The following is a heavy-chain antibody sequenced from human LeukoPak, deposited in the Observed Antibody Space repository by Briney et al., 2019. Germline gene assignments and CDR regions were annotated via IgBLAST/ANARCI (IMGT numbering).Heavy chain of an antibody. CDR3: ARANWGHPMYYFDY. Sequence: SETLSLTCAVNGGAFSCFHWSWLRQYPGKELEWIGEINHRGSTNYNPSLKSRVTISVDTSKNHFSLKLSSVTAADTAVYYCARANWGHPMYYFDYWGQGTLVTVSS. D-gene: IGHD7-27*01. CDR2: INHRGST. V-gene: IGHV4-34*01. J-gene: IGHJ4*02. CDR1: GGAFSCFH.